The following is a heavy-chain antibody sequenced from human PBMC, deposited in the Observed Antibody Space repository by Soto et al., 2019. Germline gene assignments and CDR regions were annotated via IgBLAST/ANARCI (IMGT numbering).Heavy chain of an antibody. CDR1: GFTFSNHA. Sequence: QVQLVESGGGVVQPGRSLRLSCAASGFTFSNHAIHWIRQAPGKGLEWVAVVSYDGNNKYYGDSVKGRFTTSRDNSKNTLYLQMTSLRPEDTAIYYCARDRRTADDLGYFDYWGKGTLVTVSS. J-gene: IGHJ4*02. D-gene: IGHD3-16*01. V-gene: IGHV3-30-3*01. CDR2: VSYDGNNK. CDR3: ARDRRTADDLGYFDY.